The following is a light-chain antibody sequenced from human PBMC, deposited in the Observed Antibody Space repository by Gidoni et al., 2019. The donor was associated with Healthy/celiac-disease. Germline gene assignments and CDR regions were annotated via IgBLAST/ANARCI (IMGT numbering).Light chain of an antibody. CDR1: QDISNY. CDR2: DAS. J-gene: IGKJ5*01. Sequence: DIQRTHSPSSLSASVGDRVTITCKASQDISNYLNWYQQKPGKDPKRLLYDASNLETGVPSRCSGSGSGTDFTFPISSLQPEDIATYYCQQYDNLPITFGQXTRLEIK. V-gene: IGKV1-33*01. CDR3: QQYDNLPIT.